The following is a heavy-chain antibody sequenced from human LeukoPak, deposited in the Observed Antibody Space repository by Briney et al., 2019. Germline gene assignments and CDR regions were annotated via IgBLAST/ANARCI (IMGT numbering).Heavy chain of an antibody. D-gene: IGHD5-12*01. V-gene: IGHV3-66*02. Sequence: GGSLRLSCVASGFIVSSNYMSWVRQAPGVGLEWVSVIYSGGSTYYADSVKGRFTISRDNSKNTLYLQMNSLRAEDTAVYYCARDFGGLRYFDYWGQGTLVTVSS. CDR1: GFIVSSNY. CDR2: IYSGGST. CDR3: ARDFGGLRYFDY. J-gene: IGHJ4*02.